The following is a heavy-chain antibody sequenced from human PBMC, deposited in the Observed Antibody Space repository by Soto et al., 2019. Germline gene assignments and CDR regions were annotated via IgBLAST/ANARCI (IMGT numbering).Heavy chain of an antibody. CDR3: ASSNIAAAGFYYYALDV. J-gene: IGHJ6*02. CDR1: GGSISSYY. D-gene: IGHD6-13*01. Sequence: SETLSLTCTVSGGSISSYYWSWIRQPPGRGLEWIGYIYYSGSTNYNPSLKSRVTISVDTSKNQFSLKLSSVTAADTAVYYCASSNIAAAGFYYYALDVWGRGTTVTVSS. V-gene: IGHV4-59*01. CDR2: IYYSGST.